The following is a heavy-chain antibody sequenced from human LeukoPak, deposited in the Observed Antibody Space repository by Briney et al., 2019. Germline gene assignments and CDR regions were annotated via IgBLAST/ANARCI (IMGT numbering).Heavy chain of an antibody. CDR2: INPSGGSP. CDR1: GYTFTSYY. D-gene: IGHD1-26*01. Sequence: ASVKVSCKASGYTFTSYYMHWVRQAPGQGPEWMGIINPSGGSPNYAQKFQGRVTMTRDMSTSTVNMELSSLRSEDTAAYYCARAQGSYYHYYMDVWGKGTTVTVSS. J-gene: IGHJ6*03. V-gene: IGHV1-46*01. CDR3: ARAQGSYYHYYMDV.